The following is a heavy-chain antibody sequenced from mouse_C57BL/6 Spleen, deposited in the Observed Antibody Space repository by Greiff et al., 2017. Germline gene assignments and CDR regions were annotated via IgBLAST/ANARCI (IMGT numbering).Heavy chain of an antibody. CDR2: IDPSDSYT. Sequence: QVQLQQPGAELVKPGASVKLSCKASGYTFTSYWMQWVKQRPGQGLEWIGEIDPSDSYTNYNQKFKGKATLTVDTSSSTAYMQLSSLTSEDSAVYYCARQRLGRGGFDYWGQGTTLTVSS. CDR1: GYTFTSYW. J-gene: IGHJ2*01. V-gene: IGHV1-50*01. D-gene: IGHD4-1*01. CDR3: ARQRLGRGGFDY.